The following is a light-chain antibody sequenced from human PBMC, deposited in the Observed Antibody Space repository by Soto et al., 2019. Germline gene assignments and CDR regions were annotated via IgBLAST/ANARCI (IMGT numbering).Light chain of an antibody. CDR3: QQSYTTPTWT. V-gene: IGKV1-39*01. J-gene: IGKJ1*01. CDR1: QRMSSY. Sequence: DIQMTQSPSSLSASVGDRVTITCRASQRMSSYLNWYQQKPGKAPKLLIYAAPSLQSGVPSRFSGRGSWTHFSLTISSLQPEDFATYYCQQSYTTPTWTFGQGTKVEMK. CDR2: AAP.